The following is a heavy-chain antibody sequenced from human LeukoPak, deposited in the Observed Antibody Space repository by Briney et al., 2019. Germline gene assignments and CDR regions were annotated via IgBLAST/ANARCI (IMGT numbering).Heavy chain of an antibody. CDR1: GFTFSSYA. J-gene: IGHJ4*02. D-gene: IGHD1-1*01. V-gene: IGHV3-23*01. Sequence: GGSLRLSCAASGFTFSSYAMSWVRQAPGKGLEWVSAISGSGGSTHYADSVKGRFTISRDNSKNTLYLQMNSLRAEDTAVYYCAKIGSLSTTDAPCDYWGQGTLVTVSS. CDR3: AKIGSLSTTDAPCDY. CDR2: ISGSGGST.